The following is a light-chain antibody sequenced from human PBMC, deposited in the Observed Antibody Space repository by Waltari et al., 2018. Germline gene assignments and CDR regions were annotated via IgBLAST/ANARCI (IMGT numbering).Light chain of an antibody. CDR2: DVT. CDR1: SSDVGSYNY. V-gene: IGLV2-14*01. J-gene: IGLJ3*02. CDR3: SSYTSSSTWV. Sequence: QSALTQPASVSGSPGQSITISCTGTSSDVGSYNYVSWYQQHPGKAPKLMIYDVTKRPSGVSNRFSGPKSGNTASLTISGLQAEDEADYYCSSYTSSSTWVFGGGTKLTVL.